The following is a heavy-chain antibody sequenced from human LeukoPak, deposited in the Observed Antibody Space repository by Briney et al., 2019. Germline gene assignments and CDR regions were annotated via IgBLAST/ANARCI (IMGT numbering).Heavy chain of an antibody. D-gene: IGHD2-21*01. CDR2: MNPNSGNT. V-gene: IGHV1-8*01. CDR3: ARDLGGDFYYGMDV. J-gene: IGHJ6*02. CDR1: GYTFTSYD. Sequence: ASVKVSCKASGYTFTSYDINWVRQATGQGLEWMGWMNPNSGNTGYAQKFQGRVTMTRNTSISTAYMELSSLRSEDTAVYYCARDLGGDFYYGMDVWGQGTTVTVSS.